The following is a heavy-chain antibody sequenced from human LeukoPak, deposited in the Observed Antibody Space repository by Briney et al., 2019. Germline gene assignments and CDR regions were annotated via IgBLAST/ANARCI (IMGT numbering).Heavy chain of an antibody. CDR1: GGTFSSYA. CDR3: ARDVGYSGYEYNWFDP. Sequence: ASVKVSCKASGGTFSSYAISWVRQAPGQGLEWMGRIIPIFGTANYAQKFQGRVTITTDESTSTAYMELSSLRSEDTAVYYCARDVGYSGYEYNWFDPWGRGTLVTVSS. CDR2: IIPIFGTA. J-gene: IGHJ5*02. V-gene: IGHV1-69*05. D-gene: IGHD5-12*01.